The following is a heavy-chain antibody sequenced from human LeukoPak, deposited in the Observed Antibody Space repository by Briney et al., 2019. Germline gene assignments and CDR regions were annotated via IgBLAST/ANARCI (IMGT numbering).Heavy chain of an antibody. CDR2: ITSSSTTI. V-gene: IGHV3-48*02. CDR1: GFAFNTYS. CDR3: ANVFVTTAPPGDY. Sequence: PGGSLRLSCAASGFAFNTYSMNWVRQAPGKGLEWVSSITSSSTTIYYADPVKGRFTISRDNAKNSLYLQMDSLRDEDTAVYYCANVFVTTAPPGDYWGQGTLVTVSS. D-gene: IGHD3-3*01. J-gene: IGHJ4*02.